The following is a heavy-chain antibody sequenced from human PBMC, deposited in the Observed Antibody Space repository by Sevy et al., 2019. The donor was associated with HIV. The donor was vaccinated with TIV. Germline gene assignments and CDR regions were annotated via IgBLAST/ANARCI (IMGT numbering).Heavy chain of an antibody. V-gene: IGHV4-59*01. D-gene: IGHD5-12*01. J-gene: IGHJ5*02. CDR2: IYYTGST. CDR3: ARAPPVRSGDDSLNWFDP. CDR1: GGSISAYY. Sequence: ETLSLTCTVSGGSISAYYWSWIRQPPGKPLEYIGYIYYTGSTNYNPSLKSRVTISVDTSKNQFSLKLNFVTAADTAVYFCARAPPVRSGDDSLNWFDPWGQGTLVTVSS.